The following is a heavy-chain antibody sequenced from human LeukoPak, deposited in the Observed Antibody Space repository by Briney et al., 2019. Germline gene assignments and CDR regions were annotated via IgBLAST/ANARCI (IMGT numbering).Heavy chain of an antibody. Sequence: SETLSLTCTVSGGSISSYYWSWIRQPPGKGLEWIGYIYYSGSTYYNPSLKSRVTISVDTSKNQFSLKLSSVTAADTAVYYCARAVERYQLLEDYWGQGTLVTVSS. J-gene: IGHJ4*02. CDR1: GGSISSYY. D-gene: IGHD2-2*01. V-gene: IGHV4-30-4*08. CDR2: IYYSGST. CDR3: ARAVERYQLLEDY.